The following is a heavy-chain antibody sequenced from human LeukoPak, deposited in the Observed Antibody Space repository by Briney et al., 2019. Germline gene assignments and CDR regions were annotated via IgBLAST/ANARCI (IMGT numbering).Heavy chain of an antibody. CDR1: GGSFSSGSYY. D-gene: IGHD2-21*01. Sequence: PSQTLSLTCTVSGGSFSSGSYYWSWIRQPAGKGLEWIGRIYTSGSTNYIPSLKSRVTISVDTSKNQFSLKLSSVTAADTAVYYCARGGGDWGFHQSDYWGQGTLVTVSS. CDR2: IYTSGST. V-gene: IGHV4-61*02. J-gene: IGHJ4*02. CDR3: ARGGGDWGFHQSDY.